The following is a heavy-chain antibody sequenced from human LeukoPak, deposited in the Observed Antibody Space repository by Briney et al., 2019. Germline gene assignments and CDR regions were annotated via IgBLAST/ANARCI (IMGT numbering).Heavy chain of an antibody. Sequence: GGSLRLSCAASGFTISSNYMSWVRQAPGKELEGVSVIYSGGSTYYADSVKGRFTTPRDISKNTLYLQMNSLRAEDTAVYYCASVNGDGAEYFQHWGQGTLVTVSS. CDR3: ASVNGDGAEYFQH. J-gene: IGHJ1*01. CDR1: GFTISSNY. V-gene: IGHV3-53*01. D-gene: IGHD2-21*01. CDR2: IYSGGST.